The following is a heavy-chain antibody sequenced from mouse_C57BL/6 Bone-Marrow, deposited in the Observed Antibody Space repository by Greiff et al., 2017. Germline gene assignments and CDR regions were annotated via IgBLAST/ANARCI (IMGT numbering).Heavy chain of an antibody. CDR3: ARGYSSIYYCAVDY. D-gene: IGHD1-1*01. Sequence: VQLQQPGAELVKPGASVKLSCKASGYTFTSYWMHWVKQRPGQGLEWIGMIHPNSGSTNYNEKFKSKATLTVDKSSSTAYMQLSSLTSEDSAVYYCARGYSSIYYCAVDYWGQGTSVTVSA. CDR1: GYTFTSYW. CDR2: IHPNSGST. J-gene: IGHJ4*01. V-gene: IGHV1-64*01.